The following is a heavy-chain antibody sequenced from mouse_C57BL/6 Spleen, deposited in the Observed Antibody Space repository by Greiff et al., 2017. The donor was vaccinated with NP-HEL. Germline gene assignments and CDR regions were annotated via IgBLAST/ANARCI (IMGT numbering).Heavy chain of an antibody. CDR3: ARDRQDFDY. D-gene: IGHD6-1*01. CDR2: INPNNGGT. CDR1: GYTFTDYY. J-gene: IGHJ2*01. V-gene: IGHV1-26*01. Sequence: VQLQQSGPELVKPGASVKISCKASGYTFTDYYMNWVKQSHGKSLEWIGDINPNNGGTSYNQKFKGKATLTVDKSSSTAYMELRSLTSEDSAVYYCARDRQDFDYWGQGTTLTVSS.